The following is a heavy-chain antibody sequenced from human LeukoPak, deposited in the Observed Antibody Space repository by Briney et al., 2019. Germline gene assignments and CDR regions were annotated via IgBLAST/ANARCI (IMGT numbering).Heavy chain of an antibody. CDR2: ISLSGAGT. CDR3: VREISAAGYFDC. Sequence: PGGSLRLSCAGSEVIFSNYAMSWVRQTPGKGLEWVSTISLSGAGTYYADSVKGRFTISRDNSKNTLYLQMYSLRAEDTAIYYCVREISAAGYFDCWGQGTQVTVSS. V-gene: IGHV3-23*01. D-gene: IGHD6-13*01. J-gene: IGHJ4*02. CDR1: EVIFSNYA.